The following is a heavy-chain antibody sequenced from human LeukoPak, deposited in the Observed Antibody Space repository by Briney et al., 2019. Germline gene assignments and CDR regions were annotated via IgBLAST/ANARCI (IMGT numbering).Heavy chain of an antibody. D-gene: IGHD1-26*01. CDR3: AKDPYSRAFEYFQH. J-gene: IGHJ1*01. CDR1: GFTLSNSW. CDR2: INSDGSTT. V-gene: IGHV3-74*01. Sequence: GGSLRLSCAASGFTLSNSWIHWVRQAPGKGLVWVSRINSDGSTTTYADSVKGRFTISRDNAKNTLYLQMNSLRAEDTAVYYCAKDPYSRAFEYFQHWGQGTLVTVSS.